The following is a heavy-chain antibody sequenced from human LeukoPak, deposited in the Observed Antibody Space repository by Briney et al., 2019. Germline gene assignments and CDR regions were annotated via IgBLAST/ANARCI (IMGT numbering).Heavy chain of an antibody. Sequence: PGGSLRLSCAASGFTFSSYSMNWVRQAPGKGLEWVSSISSSSSYIYYADSVKGRFTISRDNAKNSLYPQMNSLRAEDTAVYYCATNKGGYFDYWGQGTLVTVSS. V-gene: IGHV3-21*01. CDR2: ISSSSSYI. J-gene: IGHJ4*02. CDR1: GFTFSSYS. D-gene: IGHD3-16*01. CDR3: ATNKGGYFDY.